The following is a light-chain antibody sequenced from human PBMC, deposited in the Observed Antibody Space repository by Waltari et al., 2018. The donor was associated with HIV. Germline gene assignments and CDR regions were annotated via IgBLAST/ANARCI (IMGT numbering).Light chain of an antibody. CDR3: QSDATSLSAVV. J-gene: IGLJ3*02. CDR1: SSNLGAGYD. V-gene: IGLV1-40*01. CDR2: VNN. Sequence: QSVVTQPPSVSGAPGQRITISCSGSSSNLGAGYDDHWYQQLPGTAPNVIIYVNNKRPSGVPDRFSGSKSGTSASLTITGLQAEDEAEYYCQSDATSLSAVVFGGGTTLTVL.